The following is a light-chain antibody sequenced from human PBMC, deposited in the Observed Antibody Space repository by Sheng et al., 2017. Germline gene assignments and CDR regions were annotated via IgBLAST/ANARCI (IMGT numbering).Light chain of an antibody. J-gene: IGKJ2*03. Sequence: DIVVTQSPLSLPVTPGEPASISCRASQSLLHSNGYYYLDWYLQKPGQSPQVLIYMASSRASGVPDRFSGSGSGTDFTLKISRVEAEDVGVYYCMQTLQTRSFGQGTKLEIK. CDR3: MQTLQTRS. CDR1: QSLLHSNGYYY. CDR2: MAS. V-gene: IGKV2-28*01.